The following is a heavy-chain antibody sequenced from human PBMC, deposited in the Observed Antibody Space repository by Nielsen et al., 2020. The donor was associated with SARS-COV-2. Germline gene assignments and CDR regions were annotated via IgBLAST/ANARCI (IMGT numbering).Heavy chain of an antibody. D-gene: IGHD1-14*01. CDR2: ISGSGGDI. CDR1: GFTFSSYA. V-gene: IGHV3-23*01. CDR3: AKQRGDRTLFDH. J-gene: IGHJ4*02. Sequence: GESLKISCAASGFTFSSYAMSWVRQAPGKGLEWIACISGSGGDIYSADSLKGRFSISRDNSKNTLFLQMNNLRVEDTAIYFCAKQRGDRTLFDHWGQGTLVTVSS.